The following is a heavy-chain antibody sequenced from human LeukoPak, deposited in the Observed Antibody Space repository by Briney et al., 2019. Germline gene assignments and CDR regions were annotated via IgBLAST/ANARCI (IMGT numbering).Heavy chain of an antibody. CDR1: GGSISSGSYY. D-gene: IGHD2-2*01. V-gene: IGHV4-61*02. Sequence: PSETLSLTCTVSGGSISSGSYYWSWIRQPAGKGLEWIGRIYTSGSTNYNPSLKSRVTISVDTSKNQFSLKLSSVTAADTAVYYCARQSGPAAIYYYYYMDVWGKGTTVTVSS. CDR3: ARQSGPAAIYYYYYMDV. J-gene: IGHJ6*03. CDR2: IYTSGST.